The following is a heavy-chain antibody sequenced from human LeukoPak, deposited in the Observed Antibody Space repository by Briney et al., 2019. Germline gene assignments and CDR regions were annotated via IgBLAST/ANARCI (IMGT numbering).Heavy chain of an antibody. Sequence: EGSLRLSCAASGFTFSSYGMHWVRQAPGKGLEWVAVIWYDGSNKYYADSVKGRFTISRDNSKNTLYLQMNSLRAEDTAVYYCARDRGLTGTMGYFDYWGQGTLVTVSS. CDR2: IWYDGSNK. J-gene: IGHJ4*02. CDR3: ARDRGLTGTMGYFDY. D-gene: IGHD1-7*01. V-gene: IGHV3-33*01. CDR1: GFTFSSYG.